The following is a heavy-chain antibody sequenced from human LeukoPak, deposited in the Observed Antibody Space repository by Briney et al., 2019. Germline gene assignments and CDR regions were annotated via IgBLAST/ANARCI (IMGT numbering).Heavy chain of an antibody. CDR3: ARDSFGGEEIFFDY. D-gene: IGHD2/OR15-2a*01. J-gene: IGHJ4*02. V-gene: IGHV3-48*03. CDR1: GFTFSSYE. CDR2: ISSSGSTI. Sequence: PGGTLRLSCAASGFTFSSYEMNWVRQAPGKGLEWVSYISSSGSTIYYADSVKGRFTISRDNAKNSLYLQMNSLRAEDTAVYYCARDSFGGEEIFFDYWGQGTLVTVSS.